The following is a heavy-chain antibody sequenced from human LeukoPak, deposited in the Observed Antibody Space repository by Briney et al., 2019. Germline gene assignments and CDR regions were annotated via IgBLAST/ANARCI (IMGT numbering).Heavy chain of an antibody. CDR1: GGSISSYY. Sequence: SETLSLTCTVSGGSISSYYWNWIRQPPGKGLEWIGYGSYSGSTDYNPSLKSRVTISVDTSKNQFSLKLSSVTAADTAVYYCARAYGSYSFDYWGQGTLVTVSS. V-gene: IGHV4-59*01. CDR2: GSYSGST. D-gene: IGHD1-26*01. CDR3: ARAYGSYSFDY. J-gene: IGHJ4*02.